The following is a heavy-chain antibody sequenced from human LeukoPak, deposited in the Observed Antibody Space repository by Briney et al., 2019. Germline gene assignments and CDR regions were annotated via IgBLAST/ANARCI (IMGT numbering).Heavy chain of an antibody. CDR1: GFTFDDYA. CDR2: ISWNSGSI. CDR3: AKDIATVKLYYFDY. V-gene: IGHV3-9*01. Sequence: GGSLRLSCAASGFTFDDYAMHWVRQAPGKGLEGVSGISWNSGSIGYADSVKGRFTISRDNAKNSLYLQMNSLRAEDTALYYCAKDIATVKLYYFDYWGQGTLVTVSS. J-gene: IGHJ4*02. D-gene: IGHD4-11*01.